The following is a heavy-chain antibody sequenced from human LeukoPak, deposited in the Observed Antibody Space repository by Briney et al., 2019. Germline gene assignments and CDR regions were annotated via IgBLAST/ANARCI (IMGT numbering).Heavy chain of an antibody. V-gene: IGHV1-2*02. CDR2: INPNSGST. D-gene: IGHD3-22*01. Sequence: ASVKVSCKASGYTFTSYGISWVRQAPGQGLEGMGWINPNSGSTNYAQKFHGRVTMTRDTSISTAYMELSRLRSDDTAVYYCARDGVGYYDSSGYYYFQHWGQGTLVTVSS. J-gene: IGHJ1*01. CDR1: GYTFTSYG. CDR3: ARDGVGYYDSSGYYYFQH.